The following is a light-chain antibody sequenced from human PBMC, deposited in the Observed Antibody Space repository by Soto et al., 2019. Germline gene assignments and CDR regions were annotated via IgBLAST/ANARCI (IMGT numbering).Light chain of an antibody. CDR3: QQYNKWPPYT. CDR1: QTVSRN. Sequence: EIVMTQSPATLSVSPGERATLSCRASQTVSRNLGWYQQKPGQAPRLLIYGASTRATGISARFSGSGSGTEFTLTISSLQSEDFAVYYCQQYNKWPPYTFGQGTKLEIK. J-gene: IGKJ2*01. CDR2: GAS. V-gene: IGKV3-15*01.